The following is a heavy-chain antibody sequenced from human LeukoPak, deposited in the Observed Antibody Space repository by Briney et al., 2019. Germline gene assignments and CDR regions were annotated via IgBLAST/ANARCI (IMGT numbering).Heavy chain of an antibody. V-gene: IGHV1-8*01. CDR1: TYTFTNYD. D-gene: IGHD2-21*01. J-gene: IGHJ4*02. CDR2: MNPYNGNT. Sequence: EASVKVSCKASTYTFTNYDINWLRQATGQRLEWMGWMNPYNGNTGYAQKFQGRVTMTRNTSINTAYMELSSLRSEETAVYFCARGGPKCGGDCFDYWGQGTRVTVSS. CDR3: ARGGPKCGGDCFDY.